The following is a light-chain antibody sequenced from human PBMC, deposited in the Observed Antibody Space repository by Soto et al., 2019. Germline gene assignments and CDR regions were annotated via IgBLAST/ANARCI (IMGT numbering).Light chain of an antibody. CDR2: GAS. V-gene: IGKV3-15*01. CDR3: QQCNDWPLFS. CDR1: QSVSSY. J-gene: IGKJ5*01. Sequence: EIVMTQSPTTLSVSPGERVTLSCRASQSVSSYLAWYQPKPGQPPRLLIYGASTRATGVPARFSGIGSGTDFTLTINSLQPEDFAVYFCQQCNDWPLFSVGQGTRLEIK.